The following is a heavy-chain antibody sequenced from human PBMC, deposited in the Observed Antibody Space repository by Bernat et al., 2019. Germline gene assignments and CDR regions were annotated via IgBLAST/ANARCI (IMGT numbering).Heavy chain of an antibody. V-gene: IGHV4-59*08. D-gene: IGHD6-13*01. Sequence: QMQLQESGPGLVKPSETLSLTCTVSGGSISSYYWSWIRQPPGKGLEWIGYIYYSGSTNYNPSLKSRVTISVDTSKNQFSLKLSSVTAADTAVYYCARRIAAAGPFDYWGQGTLVTVSS. CDR3: ARRIAAAGPFDY. CDR1: GGSISSYY. J-gene: IGHJ4*02. CDR2: IYYSGST.